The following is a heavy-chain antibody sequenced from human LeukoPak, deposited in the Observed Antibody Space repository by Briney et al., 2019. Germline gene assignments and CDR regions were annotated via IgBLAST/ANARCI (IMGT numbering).Heavy chain of an antibody. V-gene: IGHV3-21*01. D-gene: IGHD2-2*01. CDR1: AFTFSSYS. J-gene: IGHJ4*02. CDR2: ISSSSSYI. Sequence: GGSLRLSCAASAFTFSSYSMNWVRQAPGKGLERVSSISSSSSYIYYADSVKGRFTISRDNAKNSLYLQMNSLRAEDTAVYYCARDGEPYCSSTSCYSPFGYWGQGTLVTVSS. CDR3: ARDGEPYCSSTSCYSPFGY.